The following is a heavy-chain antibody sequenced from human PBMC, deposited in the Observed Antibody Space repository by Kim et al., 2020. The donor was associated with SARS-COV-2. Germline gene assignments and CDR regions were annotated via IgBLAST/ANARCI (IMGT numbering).Heavy chain of an antibody. J-gene: IGHJ6*02. CDR3: AKGDDYGDYLPSWYYGMDV. V-gene: IGHV3-23*01. Sequence: GGSLRLSCAASGFTFSSYAMSWVRQAPGKGLEWVSAISGSGGSTYYADSVKGRFTISRDNSKNTLYLQMNSLRAEDTAVYYCAKGDDYGDYLPSWYYGMDVWGQGTTVTVSS. CDR2: ISGSGGST. CDR1: GFTFSSYA. D-gene: IGHD4-17*01.